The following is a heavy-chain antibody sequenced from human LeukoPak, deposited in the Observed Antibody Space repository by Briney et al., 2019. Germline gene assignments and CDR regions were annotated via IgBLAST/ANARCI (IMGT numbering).Heavy chain of an antibody. CDR1: GYTFTGYY. J-gene: IGHJ5*02. D-gene: IGHD3-3*01. CDR2: INPNSGGT. Sequence: ASVKVSCKASGYTFTGYYMHWVRQAPGQGLEWMGWINPNSGGTNYAQKFQGRVTMTRDTSISTAYVELSRLRSDDTAVYYCARDLGAVLRFLEWPMGWFDPWGQGTLVTVSS. CDR3: ARDLGAVLRFLEWPMGWFDP. V-gene: IGHV1-2*02.